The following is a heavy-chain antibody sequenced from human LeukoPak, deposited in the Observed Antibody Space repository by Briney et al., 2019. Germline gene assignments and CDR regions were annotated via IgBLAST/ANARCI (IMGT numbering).Heavy chain of an antibody. CDR1: GFTFSNYW. Sequence: GGSLRLSCAVSGFTFSNYWMLWVRQAPGKGLVCVSHIHTDGTSTSYADSVKGRFTISRDNAKNTLYLQMNSLRAEDTAVYYCVRGGRLGSFDYWGQGTLVTVSS. V-gene: IGHV3-74*01. CDR3: VRGGRLGSFDY. D-gene: IGHD7-27*01. J-gene: IGHJ4*02. CDR2: IHTDGTST.